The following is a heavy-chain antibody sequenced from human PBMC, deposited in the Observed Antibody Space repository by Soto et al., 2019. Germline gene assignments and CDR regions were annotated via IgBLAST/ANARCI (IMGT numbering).Heavy chain of an antibody. Sequence: ASVKVSCKASGYTFTSYDINWVRQATGQGLEWMGWMIPNSGNTGYAQKFQGRLTMTRNTSISTAYMELSSLRSEDTAVHYCARGNGGSYDWFDPWGQGTQVTVSS. CDR3: ARGNGGSYDWFDP. V-gene: IGHV1-8*01. D-gene: IGHD1-26*01. CDR1: GYTFTSYD. J-gene: IGHJ5*02. CDR2: MIPNSGNT.